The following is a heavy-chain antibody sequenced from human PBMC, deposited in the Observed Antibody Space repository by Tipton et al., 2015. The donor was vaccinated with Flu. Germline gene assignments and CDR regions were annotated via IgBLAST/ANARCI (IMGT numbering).Heavy chain of an antibody. J-gene: IGHJ4*02. CDR3: ARETGVGGDY. CDR2: IYTSGST. D-gene: IGHD2-15*01. V-gene: IGHV4-61*02. CDR1: GGSISGGSYY. Sequence: LRLSCTVSGGSISGGSYYWSWTRQPAGKGLEWIGRIYTSGSTNYNPSLKSRVTISVDTSKNQFSLKLSSVTAADTAVYYCARETGVGGDYWGQGTLVTVSS.